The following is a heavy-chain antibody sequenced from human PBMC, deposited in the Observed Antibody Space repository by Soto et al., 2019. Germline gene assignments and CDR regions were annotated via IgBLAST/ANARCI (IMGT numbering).Heavy chain of an antibody. D-gene: IGHD3-16*01. J-gene: IGHJ6*03. Sequence: SVKVCCKASGGTFSSYTISWVRQAPGQGLEWMGRIIPILGIANYAQKFQGRVTITADKSTSTAYMELSSLRSEDTAVYYCARDTVNAGGYYYYMDVWGKGTTVTVSS. V-gene: IGHV1-69*04. CDR2: IIPILGIA. CDR1: GGTFSSYT. CDR3: ARDTVNAGGYYYYMDV.